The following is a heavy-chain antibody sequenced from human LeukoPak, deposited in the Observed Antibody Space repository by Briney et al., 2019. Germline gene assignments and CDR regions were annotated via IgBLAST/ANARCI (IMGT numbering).Heavy chain of an antibody. D-gene: IGHD2-2*01. CDR3: ARTILVVPTSYFYFYHMDV. CDR1: GASFSDYH. Sequence: SETLSLTCDISGASFSDYHWTWIRQPPRKGREWIGEINHRGNANYNPSLKSLVTISVDTSKNQFSLSLSSVTAADAAVYYCARTILVVPTSYFYFYHMDVWGEGTTVTVSS. V-gene: IGHV4-34*01. CDR2: INHRGNA. J-gene: IGHJ6*03.